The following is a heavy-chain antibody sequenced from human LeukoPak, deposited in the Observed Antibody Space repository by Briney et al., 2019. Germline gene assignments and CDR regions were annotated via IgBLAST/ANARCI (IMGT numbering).Heavy chain of an antibody. CDR2: ISGSGGST. CDR1: GFTFSSYA. D-gene: IGHD2-2*01. V-gene: IGHV3-23*01. J-gene: IGHJ4*02. CDR3: AKAIVVPAAIRYFDY. Sequence: GGSLRLSCAASGFTFSSYAMSWVRQAPGRGLEWVSAISGSGGSTYYADSVKGRFTISRDNSKNTLYLQMNSLRAEDTAVYYCAKAIVVPAAIRYFDYWGQGTLVTVSS.